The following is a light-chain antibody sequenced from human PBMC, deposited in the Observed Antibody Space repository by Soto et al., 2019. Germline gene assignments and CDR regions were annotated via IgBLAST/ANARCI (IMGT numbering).Light chain of an antibody. CDR2: DVS. CDR3: CSYAGSYTGV. CDR1: SSDVGNYNY. V-gene: IGLV2-11*01. Sequence: QSALTQARSVSGSPGQSVTISCTGTSSDVGNYNYVSWYQQHPGKAPKLMIYDVSKRPSGVPDRFSGSKSGNTASLTISGLQAEDEADYYCCSYAGSYTGVFGGGTKLTVL. J-gene: IGLJ3*02.